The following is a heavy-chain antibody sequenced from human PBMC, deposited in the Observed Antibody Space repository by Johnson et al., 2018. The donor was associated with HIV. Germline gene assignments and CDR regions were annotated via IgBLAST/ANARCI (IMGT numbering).Heavy chain of an antibody. CDR3: AKSQDSSAYAYDFDI. D-gene: IGHD3-22*01. J-gene: IGHJ3*02. CDR2: ISYDGTNK. CDR1: KFTFSSYP. Sequence: QVQLVESGGGVVQPGRSLRLSCAASKFTFSSYPMHWVRQAPGKGLEWVALISYDGTNKYYADSATGRFTISRDNSRNPLFLQMISLRAEDTAVYYCAKSQDSSAYAYDFDIWGQGTMVTVSS. V-gene: IGHV3-30*04.